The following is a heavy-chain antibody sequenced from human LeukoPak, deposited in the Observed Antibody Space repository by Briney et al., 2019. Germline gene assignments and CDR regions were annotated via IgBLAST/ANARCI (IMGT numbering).Heavy chain of an antibody. D-gene: IGHD6-19*01. CDR2: INSDGRST. J-gene: IGHJ5*02. CDR3: ARDAFSSARFDP. Sequence: PGGSLRLSCAASGFTFSRFWMHWVRQAPGQGLVWVSRINSDGRSTTYADSVKGRFTISRDNDKNTLYLLMNSLRVEDTAVYFCARDAFSSARFDPWGQGTLVTVSS. CDR1: GFTFSRFW. V-gene: IGHV3-74*01.